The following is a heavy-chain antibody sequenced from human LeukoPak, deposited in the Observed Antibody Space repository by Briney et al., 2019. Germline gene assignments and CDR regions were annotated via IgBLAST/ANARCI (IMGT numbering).Heavy chain of an antibody. CDR2: IYHSGST. CDR1: GYSISSGHY. D-gene: IGHD6-13*01. J-gene: IGHJ4*02. Sequence: SETLSLTCAVSGYSISSGHYWGWIRQPPGKGLEWIGSIYHSGSTYYNPSLKSRVTISVDTSKNQFSLKLSSVTAADTAVYYCARQGQQLVTPEGFDYWGQGTLVTVSS. CDR3: ARQGQQLVTPEGFDY. V-gene: IGHV4-38-2*01.